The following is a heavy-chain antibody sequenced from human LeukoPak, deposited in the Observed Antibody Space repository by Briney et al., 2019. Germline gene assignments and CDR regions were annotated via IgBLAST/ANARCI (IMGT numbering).Heavy chain of an antibody. Sequence: PGGSLRLSCAASGFTFSSYEMNWVRQAPGKGLEWVSYISSICSTIFYADSVKGRFTISRDNAKNSLYLQMNSLRAEDTSVYYCARETDSTLFDYWGQGTLVTVSS. CDR3: ARETDSTLFDY. CDR2: ISSICSTI. CDR1: GFTFSSYE. J-gene: IGHJ4*02. D-gene: IGHD2-2*01. V-gene: IGHV3-48*03.